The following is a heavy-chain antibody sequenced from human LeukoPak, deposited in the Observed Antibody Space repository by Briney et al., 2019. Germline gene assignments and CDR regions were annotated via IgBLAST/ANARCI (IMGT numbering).Heavy chain of an antibody. V-gene: IGHV3-33*06. Sequence: GRSLRLSCVASGFSFTSSGMYWVRQAPGKGLEWVAVIWHDGSAEFYADSVKGRFSISRDNSRSMVYLQMGSLRDDDTAVYFCAKDSRGGWSGYFDYWGQGTLVTVSS. CDR1: GFSFTSSG. CDR2: IWHDGSAE. CDR3: AKDSRGGWSGYFDY. J-gene: IGHJ4*02. D-gene: IGHD6-19*01.